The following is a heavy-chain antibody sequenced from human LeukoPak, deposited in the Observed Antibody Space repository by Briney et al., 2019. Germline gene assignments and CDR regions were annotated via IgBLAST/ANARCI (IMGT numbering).Heavy chain of an antibody. V-gene: IGHV3-73*01. Sequence: GGSLKLSCAASGFTFSGSAMHWVRQASGKGLEWVGRIRSKANGYATAYAASVKGRFTISRDDSKNTAYLQMNSLKTEDTAVYYCTNLGISGDYWGQGTLVTVSS. CDR1: GFTFSGSA. D-gene: IGHD1-26*01. J-gene: IGHJ4*02. CDR2: IRSKANGYAT. CDR3: TNLGISGDY.